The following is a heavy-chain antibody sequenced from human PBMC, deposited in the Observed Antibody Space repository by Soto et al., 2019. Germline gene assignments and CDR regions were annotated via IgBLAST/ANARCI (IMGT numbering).Heavy chain of an antibody. D-gene: IGHD5-12*01. V-gene: IGHV4-59*01. CDR2: IYYSGST. Sequence: SETLSLTCTVSGGSISSYYWSWIRQPPGKGLEWIGYIYYSGSTNYNPSLKSRVTISVNTSKNQFSLKVSSVTAADTAVYYCARAYSAYTNFDYWGQGTLVTVS. J-gene: IGHJ4*02. CDR1: GGSISSYY. CDR3: ARAYSAYTNFDY.